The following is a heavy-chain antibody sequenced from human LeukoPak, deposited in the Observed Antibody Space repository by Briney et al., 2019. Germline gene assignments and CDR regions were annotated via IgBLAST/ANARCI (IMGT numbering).Heavy chain of an antibody. Sequence: SETLPLTCTVSGDSISGYYWSWIRQTVGKGLEWIGRIYTSGSTNYNPSLNSRLTMSVDTSKNQLSLKLTAVTAADTAVYYCARRGDYVDYWGQGTLVTVSS. V-gene: IGHV4-4*07. CDR1: GDSISGYY. J-gene: IGHJ4*02. CDR2: IYTSGST. CDR3: ARRGDYVDY.